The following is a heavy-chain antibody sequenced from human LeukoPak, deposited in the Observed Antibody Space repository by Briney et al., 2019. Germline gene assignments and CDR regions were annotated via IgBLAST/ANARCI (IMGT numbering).Heavy chain of an antibody. CDR2: INPNSGGT. CDR1: GYTFTGYY. CDR3: AREEAYGDYNWFDP. V-gene: IGHV1-2*02. Sequence: ASVKVSCKASGYTFTGYYMHWVRQAPGQGLEWTGWINPNSGGTNYAQKFQGRVTMTRDTSISTAYMELSRLRSDDTAVYYCAREEAYGDYNWFDPWGQGTLVTVSS. D-gene: IGHD4-17*01. J-gene: IGHJ5*02.